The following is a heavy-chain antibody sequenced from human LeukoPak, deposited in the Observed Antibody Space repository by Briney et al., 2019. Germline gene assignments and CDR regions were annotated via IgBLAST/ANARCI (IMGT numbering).Heavy chain of an antibody. D-gene: IGHD1-26*01. CDR2: IYYSGST. CDR1: GGSFSSYY. J-gene: IGHJ5*02. V-gene: IGHV4-59*01. Sequence: PSETLSLTCTVSGGSFSSYYWSWIRQPPGKGLEWIGYIYYSGSTNYNPSLKSRVTISVDTSKNQFSLKLSSVTAADTAVYYCARVIVVGATRDWFDPWGQGTLVTVSS. CDR3: ARVIVVGATRDWFDP.